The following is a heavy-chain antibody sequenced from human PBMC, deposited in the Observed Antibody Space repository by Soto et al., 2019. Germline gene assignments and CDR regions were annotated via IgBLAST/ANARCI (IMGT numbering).Heavy chain of an antibody. Sequence: QVQLVESGGGVVQPGRSLRLSCAASGFTFSNHGMHWVRQAPGKRLEWVAVIWNDGNSKYYGDSVRGRFTISRDNYKNTLDMQMVSLRAEDPAVYYCARDIIGDSSCAIEHWGQGTLVTVSS. CDR1: GFTFSNHG. CDR3: ARDIIGDSSCAIEH. D-gene: IGHD6-19*01. CDR2: IWNDGNSK. J-gene: IGHJ4*02. V-gene: IGHV3-33*01.